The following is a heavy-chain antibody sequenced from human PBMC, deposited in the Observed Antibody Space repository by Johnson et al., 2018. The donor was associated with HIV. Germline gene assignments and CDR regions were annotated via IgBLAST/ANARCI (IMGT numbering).Heavy chain of an antibody. CDR3: AKDQSTVVVPNAFDI. Sequence: QVQLVESGGGVVQPGRSLRLSCAASGFTFSSYAMHWVRQAPGKGLEWVEVISYDGSNKYYADSVKGRFTISRDNSKNTLYLQMNSLRAEDTAVYYCAKDQSTVVVPNAFDIWGQGTMVTVSS. CDR2: ISYDGSNK. V-gene: IGHV3-30-3*01. CDR1: GFTFSSYA. J-gene: IGHJ3*02. D-gene: IGHD3-22*01.